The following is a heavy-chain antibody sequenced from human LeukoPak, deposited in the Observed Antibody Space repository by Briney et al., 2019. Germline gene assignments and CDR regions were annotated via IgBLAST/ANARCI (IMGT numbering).Heavy chain of an antibody. J-gene: IGHJ4*02. D-gene: IGHD6-13*01. CDR2: ISGSGGST. CDR3: AKVKVAAAGYFDY. CDR1: GFTFSSYATFSNYA. V-gene: IGHV3-23*01. Sequence: GGSLRLSCAATGFTFSSYATFSNYAMNWVRQAPGKGLEWVSGISGSGGSTYYADSVKGRFTISRDNSKNTLYLQMNSLRAEDTAVYYCAKVKVAAAGYFDYWGQGTLVTVSS.